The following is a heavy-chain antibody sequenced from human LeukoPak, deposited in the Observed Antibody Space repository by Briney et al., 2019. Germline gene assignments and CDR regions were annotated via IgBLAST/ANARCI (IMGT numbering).Heavy chain of an antibody. D-gene: IGHD3-10*01. CDR1: GYSFTGYW. V-gene: IGHV5-51*01. CDR3: ARSLMVRGALYWFDP. J-gene: IGHJ5*02. Sequence: GESLKISCKGSGYSFTGYWIGWVRQMPGKGLEWMGIIYPGDSDTRYSPSFQGQVTISADKSISTAYLQWSSLKASDTAMYYCARSLMVRGALYWFDPWGQGTLVTVSS. CDR2: IYPGDSDT.